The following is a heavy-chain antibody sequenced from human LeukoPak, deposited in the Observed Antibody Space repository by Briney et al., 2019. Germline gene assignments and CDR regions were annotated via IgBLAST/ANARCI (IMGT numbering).Heavy chain of an antibody. J-gene: IGHJ4*02. Sequence: PGGSLRFSCAASGFTFSSYSMNWVRQAPGKGLEWVSSISSSSSYIYYADSVKGRFTISRDNAKNSLYLQMNSLRAEDTAVYYCARGVAVAGTSDYWGQGTLVTVSS. CDR3: ARGVAVAGTSDY. D-gene: IGHD6-19*01. CDR2: ISSSSSYI. V-gene: IGHV3-21*01. CDR1: GFTFSSYS.